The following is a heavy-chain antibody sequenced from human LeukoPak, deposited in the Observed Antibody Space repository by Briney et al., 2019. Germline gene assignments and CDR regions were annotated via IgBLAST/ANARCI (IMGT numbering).Heavy chain of an antibody. CDR3: ARDLIVDTVMGLFDY. CDR2: LNPSGGRT. V-gene: IGHV1-46*02. CDR1: VYTFNSHY. D-gene: IGHD5-18*01. Sequence: ASVKVSCKPFVYTFNSHYIHWLRQAPGHRLEWMGILNPSGGRTTYAQKFKGRVTMTRDTSTSTVYMELSSLRSEDTAVYDCARDLIVDTVMGLFDYWGQGTLVTVSS. J-gene: IGHJ4*02.